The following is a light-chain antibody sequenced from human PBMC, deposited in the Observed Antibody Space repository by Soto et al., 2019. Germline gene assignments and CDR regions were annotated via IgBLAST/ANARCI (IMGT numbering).Light chain of an antibody. V-gene: IGKV2-28*01. CDR3: MQALQTPVT. CDR1: QSLLHSDGYNY. Sequence: EIVLTQSSLSLPVTLGEPASISCRSSQSLLHSDGYNYLDWYLQKPGQSPQLLIYSGSHRASGVPDRFSGSGSGTDFTLKISRVEAEDVGIYYCMQALQTPVTFGGGTKVEI. CDR2: SGS. J-gene: IGKJ4*01.